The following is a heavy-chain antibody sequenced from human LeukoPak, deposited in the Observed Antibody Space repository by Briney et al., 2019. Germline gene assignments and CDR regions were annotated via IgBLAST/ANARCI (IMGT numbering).Heavy chain of an antibody. V-gene: IGHV1-18*01. J-gene: IGHJ2*01. D-gene: IGHD3-22*01. CDR3: ARVGGYYPSHWYFDL. CDR2: INAYNGNT. CDR1: GYTFTSYG. Sequence: ASVKVSCKASGYTFTSYGISWVRQAPGQGLEWMGWINAYNGNTNYAQKLQGRVTMTTDTSTSTAYMELRSLKSDDTAMYYCARVGGYYPSHWYFDLWGRGTLVTVSS.